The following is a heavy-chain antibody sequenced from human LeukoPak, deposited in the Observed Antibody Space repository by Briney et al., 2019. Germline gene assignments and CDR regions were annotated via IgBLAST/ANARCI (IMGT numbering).Heavy chain of an antibody. CDR3: ARGGVVAAPYNWFDP. D-gene: IGHD2-15*01. V-gene: IGHV4-30-2*01. J-gene: IGHJ5*02. CDR1: GGSISSGGYS. Sequence: SQTLSLTCAVSGGSISSGGYSWSWIRQPPGKGLEWIGYIYHSGSTYYNPSLKSRVTISVDRSKNQFSLKLSSVTAADTAVYYCARGGVVAAPYNWFDPWGQGTLVTVSS. CDR2: IYHSGST.